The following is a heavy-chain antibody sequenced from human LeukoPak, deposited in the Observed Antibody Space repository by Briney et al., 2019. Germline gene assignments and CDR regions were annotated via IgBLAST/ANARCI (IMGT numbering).Heavy chain of an antibody. Sequence: QPGGSLRLSCAASGFIFSSYSMNWVRQAPGKGLEWVSYISSSSSTIYYADSVKGRFTISRDNAKNSLYLQMNSLRDEDTAVYYCARDDYDTSGYYFAFDIWGQGTMVTVSS. CDR3: ARDDYDTSGYYFAFDI. V-gene: IGHV3-48*02. CDR2: ISSSSSTI. CDR1: GFIFSSYS. J-gene: IGHJ3*02. D-gene: IGHD3-22*01.